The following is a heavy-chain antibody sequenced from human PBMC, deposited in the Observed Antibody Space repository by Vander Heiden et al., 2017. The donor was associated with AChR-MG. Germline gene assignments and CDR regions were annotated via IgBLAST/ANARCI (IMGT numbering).Heavy chain of an antibody. V-gene: IGHV1-2*04. J-gene: IGHJ3*02. Sequence: QVQLVQSGAEVKKPGASVKVSCTTSAYTFTGYYMLWVRQAPGHGLEWMGCINPNRGGTNYEQKFQGWVTITRDTSISTDYMELSRLRSDATAVYYCAGGWEGATRLDIWGQGTMVTVSS. CDR3: AGGWEGATRLDI. CDR1: AYTFTGYY. D-gene: IGHD1-26*01. CDR2: INPNRGGT.